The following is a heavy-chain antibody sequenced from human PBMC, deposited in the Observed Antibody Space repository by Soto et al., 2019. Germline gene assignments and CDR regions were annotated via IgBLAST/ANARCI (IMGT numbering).Heavy chain of an antibody. V-gene: IGHV3-66*01. CDR1: GFTVSSNY. CDR3: ATAKLLLPWLFDY. Sequence: GGSLRLSCAASGFTVSSNYMSWVRQAPGKGLEWVSVIYSGGSTYYADSVKGRFIVSRDDSKNTLFLQMNSLRAEDTAVYYCATAKLLLPWLFDYWGQGTLVTVSS. CDR2: IYSGGST. D-gene: IGHD2-15*01. J-gene: IGHJ4*02.